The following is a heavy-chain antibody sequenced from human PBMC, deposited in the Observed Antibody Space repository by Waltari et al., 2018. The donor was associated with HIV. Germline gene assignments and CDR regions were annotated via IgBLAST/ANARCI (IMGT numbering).Heavy chain of an antibody. V-gene: IGHV3-74*01. J-gene: IGHJ4*02. D-gene: IGHD1-7*01. CDR1: GFTLSSYW. CDR3: ARAGRDGKLPPDY. Sequence: EVQLVESGGGLVQPGGSRRLPFAASGFTLSSYWPHWVRQAPGKELVWVSRINSDGSSTSYADSVKGRFTISRDNAKNTLYLQMNSLRAEDTAVYYCARAGRDGKLPPDYWGQGTLVTFSS. CDR2: INSDGSST.